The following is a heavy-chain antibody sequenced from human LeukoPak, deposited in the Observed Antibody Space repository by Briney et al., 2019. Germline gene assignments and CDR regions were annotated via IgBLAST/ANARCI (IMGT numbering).Heavy chain of an antibody. CDR3: ARDTYYDYVWGSYRYNWFDP. Sequence: ASVKVSCKASGYTFTGYYMHWVRQAPGQGLEWVGWINPNSGGTNYAQKFQGRVTMTRDTSISTAYMELSRLRSDDTAVYYCARDTYYDYVWGSYRYNWFDPWGQGTLVTVSS. CDR2: INPNSGGT. CDR1: GYTFTGYY. J-gene: IGHJ5*02. V-gene: IGHV1-2*02. D-gene: IGHD3-16*02.